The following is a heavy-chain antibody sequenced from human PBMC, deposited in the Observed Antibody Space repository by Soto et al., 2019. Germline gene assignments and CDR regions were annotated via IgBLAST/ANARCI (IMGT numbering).Heavy chain of an antibody. V-gene: IGHV5-10-1*01. CDR2: IDPSDSYT. CDR1: GYSFTSYW. CDR3: ARQMIAVAGTYYYYGMDV. D-gene: IGHD6-19*01. Sequence: GESLKISCKGSGYSFTSYWISWVRQMPGKGLEWMGRIDPSDSYTNYSPSFQGHVTISADKSISTAYLQWSSLKASDTAMYYCARQMIAVAGTYYYYGMDVWGQGTTVTVSS. J-gene: IGHJ6*02.